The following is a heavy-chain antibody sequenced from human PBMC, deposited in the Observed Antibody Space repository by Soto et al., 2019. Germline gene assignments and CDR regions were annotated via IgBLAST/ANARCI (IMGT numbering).Heavy chain of an antibody. V-gene: IGHV1-18*01. CDR2: ISAYNGNT. J-gene: IGHJ4*02. CDR3: AREDSSGWTPIYDY. Sequence: GASVNVSCKASGYTFTSYGISWVRQAPGQGLEWMGWISAYNGNTNYAQKLQGRVTMTTDTSTSTAYMELRSLRSDDTAVYYCAREDSSGWTPIYDYWGQGTLVTVSS. CDR1: GYTFTSYG. D-gene: IGHD6-19*01.